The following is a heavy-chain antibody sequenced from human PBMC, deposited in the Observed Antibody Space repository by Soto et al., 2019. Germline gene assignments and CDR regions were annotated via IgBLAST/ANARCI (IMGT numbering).Heavy chain of an antibody. CDR3: ARDWYMDY. CDR1: GFTFSNHW. J-gene: IGHJ4*02. V-gene: IGHV3-7*04. D-gene: IGHD1-20*01. Sequence: VQLVESGGGLVQPGESLRLSCAASGFTFSNHWINWIRQTPGRGLEWLAVIKQDGSEKYYVDSVKSRFTVSRDNAMNSAYLQMNSLRVDDTAVYYCARDWYMDYWGQGTLVTVSS. CDR2: IKQDGSEK.